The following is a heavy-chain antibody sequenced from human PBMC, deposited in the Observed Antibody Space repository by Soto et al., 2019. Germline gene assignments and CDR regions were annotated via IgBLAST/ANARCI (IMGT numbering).Heavy chain of an antibody. D-gene: IGHD3-3*01. CDR1: GFTFSSYW. J-gene: IGHJ6*03. V-gene: IGHV3-74*01. Sequence: GGSLRLSCAASGFTFSSYWMHWVRQAPGKGLVWASRINGDGSSTTHADSVRGRFTISRDNTKNTLYLQMNSLRAEDTAVYYCTRDAYYDFWSGYSAYYYYYMDVWGKGTTVTVSS. CDR3: TRDAYYDFWSGYSAYYYYYMDV. CDR2: INGDGSST.